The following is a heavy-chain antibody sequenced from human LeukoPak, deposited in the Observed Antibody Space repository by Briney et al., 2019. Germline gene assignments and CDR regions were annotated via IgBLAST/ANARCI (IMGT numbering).Heavy chain of an antibody. J-gene: IGHJ4*02. D-gene: IGHD4-23*01. CDR1: GYSLSSGYY. Sequence: PSETLSLTCTVSGYSLSSGYYWGWIRQPPGKGLEWIGSIYHSGSTYYNPSLKSRVTISVDTSKNQFSLKLSSVTAADTAVYYCFNSDHKEKVDWGQGTLVTVSS. CDR3: FNSDHKEKVD. CDR2: IYHSGST. V-gene: IGHV4-38-2*02.